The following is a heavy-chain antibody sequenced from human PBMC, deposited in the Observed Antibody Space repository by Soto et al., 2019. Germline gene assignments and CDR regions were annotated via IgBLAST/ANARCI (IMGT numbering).Heavy chain of an antibody. CDR3: GRGTADCGTDGYNGLSWRFAAFDI. D-gene: IGHD2-21*02. CDR1: GGTFSNFA. CDR2: IIPMFSTT. Sequence: QVQLVQSGAEVRKPGSSVRVSCRTSGGTFSNFAINWVRQAPGQGLEWMGAIIPMFSTTNYAQKFQGRVTINAAECTTAAYMELSSLRSEDTATYYCGRGTADCGTDGYNGLSWRFAAFDIWGQGTVVTVSS. J-gene: IGHJ3*02. V-gene: IGHV1-69*01.